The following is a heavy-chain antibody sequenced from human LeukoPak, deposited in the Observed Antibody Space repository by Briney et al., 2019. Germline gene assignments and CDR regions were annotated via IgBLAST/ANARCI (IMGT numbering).Heavy chain of an antibody. J-gene: IGHJ5*02. D-gene: IGHD4-17*01. V-gene: IGHV4-34*01. CDR1: GGSFSGYY. Sequence: SETLSLTCAVYGGSFSGYYWSWIRQPPGKGLEWIGEINHSGSTNYNPSLKSRVTISVDTSKIQFSLKLSSVTAADTAVYYCARANYGDYVIWFDPWGQGTLVTVSS. CDR2: INHSGST. CDR3: ARANYGDYVIWFDP.